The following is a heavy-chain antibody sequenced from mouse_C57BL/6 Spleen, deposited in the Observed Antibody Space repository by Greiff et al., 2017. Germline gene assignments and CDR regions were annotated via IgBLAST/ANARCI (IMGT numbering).Heavy chain of an antibody. J-gene: IGHJ2*01. D-gene: IGHD3-3*01. CDR2: INPNNGGT. V-gene: IGHV1-26*01. CDR1: GYTFTDYY. CDR3: ASVGQGYFDY. Sequence: EVQLQQSGPELVKPGASVKISCKASGYTFTDYYMNWVKQSHGKSLEWIGDINPNNGGTSYNQKFKGKATLTVDKSSSTAYMELRSLTSEDSAVYYCASVGQGYFDYWGQGTTLTVSS.